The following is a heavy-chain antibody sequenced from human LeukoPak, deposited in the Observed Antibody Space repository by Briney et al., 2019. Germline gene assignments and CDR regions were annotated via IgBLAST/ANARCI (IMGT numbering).Heavy chain of an antibody. D-gene: IGHD2-8*01. CDR1: GGPISSGDYY. CDR3: ARKVYARSGLDAFDI. J-gene: IGHJ3*02. V-gene: IGHV4-30-4*08. Sequence: PSQTLSLTCTVSGGPISSGDYYWSWIRQPPGKGLEWIGYIYYSGSTYYNPSLKSRVTISVDTSKNQFSLKLSSVTAADTAVYYCARKVYARSGLDAFDIWGQGTMVTVSS. CDR2: IYYSGST.